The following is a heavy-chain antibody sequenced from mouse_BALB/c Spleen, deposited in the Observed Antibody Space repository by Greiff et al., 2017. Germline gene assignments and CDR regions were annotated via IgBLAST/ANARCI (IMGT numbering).Heavy chain of an antibody. CDR3: APYYYGSSYGY. CDR1: GFNIKDTY. J-gene: IGHJ2*01. Sequence: EVQLQQSGAELVKPGASVKLSCTASGFNIKDTYMHWVKQRPEQGLEWIGRIDPANGNTKYDPKFQGKATITADTSSNTAYLQLSSLTSEDTAVYYCAPYYYGSSYGYWGQGTTLTVSS. V-gene: IGHV14-3*02. D-gene: IGHD1-1*01. CDR2: IDPANGNT.